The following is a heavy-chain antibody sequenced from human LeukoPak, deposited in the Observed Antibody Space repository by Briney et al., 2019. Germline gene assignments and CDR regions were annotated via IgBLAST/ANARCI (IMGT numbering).Heavy chain of an antibody. V-gene: IGHV3-53*01. CDR3: ARFAVHRRITVAGQFGLDY. CDR1: GFTVSSND. J-gene: IGHJ4*02. Sequence: GGSLRLSCAASGFTVSSNDMSWVRQAPGKGLECISVIYSGGSTDYADSVKGRLTISRDNSKNTLYLQMNSLRAEDTAVYYCARFAVHRRITVAGQFGLDYWGQGTLVSLSS. D-gene: IGHD6-19*01. CDR2: IYSGGST.